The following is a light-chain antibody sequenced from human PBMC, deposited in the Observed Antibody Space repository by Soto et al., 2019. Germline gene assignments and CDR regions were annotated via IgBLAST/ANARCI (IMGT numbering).Light chain of an antibody. Sequence: QSALTQPASVSGSPGQSITISCTGTGSDVGGYNCVSWYQQHPGKAPKLMIYEVSNRPSGVSNRFSGSKSGNTASLTISGPQAEDEADYYCSSYTSSSSLKWVFGGGTKLTVL. V-gene: IGLV2-14*01. CDR1: GSDVGGYNC. J-gene: IGLJ3*02. CDR3: SSYTSSSSLKWV. CDR2: EVS.